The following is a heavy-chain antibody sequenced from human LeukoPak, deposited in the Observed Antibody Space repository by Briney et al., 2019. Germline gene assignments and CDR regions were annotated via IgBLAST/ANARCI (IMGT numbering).Heavy chain of an antibody. CDR1: GFTFSSYA. Sequence: GGSLRLSCAASGFTFSSYAMSWVRQAPGKGLEWVSAISGSGGSTYYANSVKGRFTISRDNSKNTLYLQMNSLRAEDTAVYYCAKGPMIAVAALGIPHFFDYWGQGTLVTVSS. D-gene: IGHD6-19*01. CDR3: AKGPMIAVAALGIPHFFDY. V-gene: IGHV3-23*01. J-gene: IGHJ4*02. CDR2: ISGSGGST.